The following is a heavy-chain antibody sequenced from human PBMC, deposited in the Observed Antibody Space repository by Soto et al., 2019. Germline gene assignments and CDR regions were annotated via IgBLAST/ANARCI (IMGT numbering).Heavy chain of an antibody. CDR1: GYMFSNYW. Sequence: GESLKISCKVSGYMFSNYWIGWVRQMSGKGLEWMGIIYPRDSDTRYSPASQDQVTISADTSSNTAYLQWSSLKASDTAIYYCARRGFAHGMDVLGQWTTVTVSS. CDR2: IYPRDSDT. CDR3: ARRGFAHGMDV. V-gene: IGHV5-51*01. J-gene: IGHJ6*02.